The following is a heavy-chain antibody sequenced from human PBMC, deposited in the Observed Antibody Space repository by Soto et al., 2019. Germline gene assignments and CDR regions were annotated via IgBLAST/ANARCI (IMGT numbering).Heavy chain of an antibody. CDR3: AKLPGGIWYYDSSGPYYFDY. D-gene: IGHD3-22*01. J-gene: IGHJ4*02. Sequence: GGSLRLSCAASGFTFSSYGMHWVRQAPGKGLEWVAVISYDGSNKYYADSVKGRFTISRDNSKNTLYLQMNSLRAEDTAVYYCAKLPGGIWYYDSSGPYYFDYWGQGSLVTVSS. CDR2: ISYDGSNK. V-gene: IGHV3-30*18. CDR1: GFTFSSYG.